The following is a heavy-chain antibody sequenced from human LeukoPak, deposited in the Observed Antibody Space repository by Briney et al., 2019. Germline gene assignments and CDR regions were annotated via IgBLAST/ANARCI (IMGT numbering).Heavy chain of an antibody. CDR1: GGSISSSSYY. CDR3: ARAGWFSTTWHFDY. Sequence: PSETLSLTCTVSGGSISSSSYYWGWIRQPPGKGLEWIGSIYYSGSTYYNSSLKSRVTISVDTSKNQFSLKLSSVTAADTAVYYCARAGWFSTTWHFDYWGQGILVTVSS. D-gene: IGHD6-19*01. V-gene: IGHV4-39*07. CDR2: IYYSGST. J-gene: IGHJ4*02.